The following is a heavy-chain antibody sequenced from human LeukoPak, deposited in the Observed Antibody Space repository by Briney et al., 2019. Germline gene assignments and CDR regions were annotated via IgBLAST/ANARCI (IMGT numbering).Heavy chain of an antibody. Sequence: PGGSLRLSCAASGFTFSSYGMHWVRQAPGKGLEWVALIWYDGTNKYYADSVKGRFTISRDKSKNTLYLQMNSLRAEDTAVYYCARCGGRGAFDIWGQGTMVTVSS. V-gene: IGHV3-33*01. CDR3: ARCGGRGAFDI. D-gene: IGHD2-15*01. J-gene: IGHJ3*02. CDR1: GFTFSSYG. CDR2: IWYDGTNK.